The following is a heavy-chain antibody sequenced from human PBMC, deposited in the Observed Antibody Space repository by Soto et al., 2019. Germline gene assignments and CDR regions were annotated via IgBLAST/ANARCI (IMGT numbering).Heavy chain of an antibody. V-gene: IGHV5-51*01. D-gene: IGHD6-19*01. CDR2: IYPGDSDT. Sequence: GESLKLSCKGSGYSFTSYWIGWVRQMPGKGLEWMGIIYPGDSDTRYSPSFQGQVTISADKSISTAYLQWSSLKASDTAMYYCARHPLIAVAGSYYYYGMDVWGQGTTVTVSS. J-gene: IGHJ6*02. CDR1: GYSFTSYW. CDR3: ARHPLIAVAGSYYYYGMDV.